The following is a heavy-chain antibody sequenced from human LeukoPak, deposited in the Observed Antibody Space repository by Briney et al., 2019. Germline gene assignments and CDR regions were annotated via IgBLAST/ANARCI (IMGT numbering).Heavy chain of an antibody. V-gene: IGHV3-21*01. Sequence: GGSLRLSCAASGFTFSSYSMNWVRQAPGKGLEWVSSISSSSSYIYYADSVKGRFTISRDNAKNSLYLQMNSLRAEDTAVYYCARTNGGYSYGQDYWGQGTLVTVSS. CDR3: ARTNGGYSYGQDY. CDR1: GFTFSSYS. CDR2: ISSSSSYI. D-gene: IGHD5-18*01. J-gene: IGHJ4*02.